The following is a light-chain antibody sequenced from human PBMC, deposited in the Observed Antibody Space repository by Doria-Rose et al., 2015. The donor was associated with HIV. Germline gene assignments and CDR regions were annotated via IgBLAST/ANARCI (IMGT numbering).Light chain of an antibody. J-gene: IGLJ1*01. CDR1: SSNIGDNT. CDR3: AAWDDRLKGYV. Sequence: QSVLTQPPSASGTPGQRVSISCSGSSSNIGDNTVNWYQQFPKAAPRLLIYSDNQRHSGVPARFSGSKSGTSASLAVSGLQSEDEADYYCAAWDDRLKGYVFGSGTSVTVL. V-gene: IGLV1-44*01. CDR2: SDN.